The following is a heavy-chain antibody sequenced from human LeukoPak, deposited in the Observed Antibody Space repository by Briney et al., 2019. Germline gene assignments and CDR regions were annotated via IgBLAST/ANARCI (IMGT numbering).Heavy chain of an antibody. CDR1: GFTVSSNY. CDR2: IYSGGST. D-gene: IGHD6-19*01. V-gene: IGHV3-66*01. Sequence: GGSLRLSCAASGFTVSSNYMSWVRQAPGKGLEWVSVIYSGGSTYYADSVKGRFTISRDNSKNTLYLQMNSLRAEDTAVYYCARARSSRAYYYYYYMDVWGKGTTVTISS. CDR3: ARARSSRAYYYYYYMDV. J-gene: IGHJ6*03.